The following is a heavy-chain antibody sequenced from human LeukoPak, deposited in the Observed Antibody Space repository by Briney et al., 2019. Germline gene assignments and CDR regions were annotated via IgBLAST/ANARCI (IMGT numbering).Heavy chain of an antibody. D-gene: IGHD2-15*01. CDR1: GFTFSSYA. Sequence: GGSLRLSCAASGFTFSSYAMHWVRQAPGKGLEWVAVISYDGSNKYYADSVKDRFTISRDNSENTLYLQMNSLRAEDTAVYYCARDRLPGCSGGSCYSYYYYGMDVWGKGTTVTVSS. J-gene: IGHJ6*04. V-gene: IGHV3-30*04. CDR3: ARDRLPGCSGGSCYSYYYYGMDV. CDR2: ISYDGSNK.